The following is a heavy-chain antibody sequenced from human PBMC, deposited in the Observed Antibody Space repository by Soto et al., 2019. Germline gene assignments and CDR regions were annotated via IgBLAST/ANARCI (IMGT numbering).Heavy chain of an antibody. D-gene: IGHD5-12*01. CDR2: ISASGGTT. J-gene: IGHJ4*02. CDR1: GFTFRNYA. CDR3: AKDDRGYDFLYHFDC. Sequence: QLLESGGDLIQPGGSLRLSCAASGFTFRNYAMNWVRQAPGKGLEWVSSISASGGTTYYADSVKGRFTISRDNSKSTLYLQMNSLRVEDTAIYCCAKDDRGYDFLYHFDCWGQGTLVAVSS. V-gene: IGHV3-23*01.